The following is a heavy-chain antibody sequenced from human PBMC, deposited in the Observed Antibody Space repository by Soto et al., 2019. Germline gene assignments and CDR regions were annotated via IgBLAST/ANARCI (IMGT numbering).Heavy chain of an antibody. CDR1: GGTFSSYA. CDR3: ASGGYYDSSGYYGPYGMDV. CDR2: IIPIFGTA. V-gene: IGHV1-69*13. J-gene: IGHJ6*02. Sequence: ASVKVSCKASGGTFSSYAISWVRQAPGQGLEWMGGIIPIFGTANYAQKFQGRVTITADESTGTAYMELSSLRSEDTAVYYCASGGYYDSSGYYGPYGMDVWGQGTTVTVSS. D-gene: IGHD3-22*01.